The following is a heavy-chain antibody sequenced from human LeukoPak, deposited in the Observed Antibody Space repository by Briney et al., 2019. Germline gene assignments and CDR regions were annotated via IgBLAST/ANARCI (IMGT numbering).Heavy chain of an antibody. D-gene: IGHD6-19*01. J-gene: IGHJ4*02. V-gene: IGHV3-23*01. CDR2: LNGGGDTT. Sequence: GGSLRLSCVASGFTFSSYGMSWVRQAPGKGLEWVSSLNGGGDTTYYADSVKGRFTISRDNSKNTLYLQMNSQRAEDTAVYYCTRRVAANNPFDYWGQGTLVTVSS. CDR1: GFTFSSYG. CDR3: TRRVAANNPFDY.